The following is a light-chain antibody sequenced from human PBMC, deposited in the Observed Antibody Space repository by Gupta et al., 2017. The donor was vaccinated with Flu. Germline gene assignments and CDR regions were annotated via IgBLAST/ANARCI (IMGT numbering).Light chain of an antibody. CDR1: SSDVGSYNY. J-gene: IGLJ2*01. CDR2: DVS. Sequence: QSALTQPRSVSGSPGQSVTISCTGTSSDVGSYNYVSWYQHHPGKAPKFMIYDVSQRPSGVPDRFSGSKSGNTASLTISGLQAEDGADYYCCSYAGTYTVFGGGTKLTVL. V-gene: IGLV2-11*01. CDR3: CSYAGTYTV.